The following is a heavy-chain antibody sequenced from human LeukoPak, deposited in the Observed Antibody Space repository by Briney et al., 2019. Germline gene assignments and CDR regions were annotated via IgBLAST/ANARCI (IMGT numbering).Heavy chain of an antibody. V-gene: IGHV3-23*01. CDR1: GFTFSSYA. D-gene: IGHD6-19*01. CDR2: ISGSGGAT. CDR3: AKGPYYSSGWDYDY. Sequence: GGSLRLSCAASGFTFSSYAMSWVRQAPGKGLEWVSAISGSGGATYYADSVKGRFTISRDNSKNTLYLQMNSLRAEDTAVYYCAKGPYYSSGWDYDYWGQGTLVTVSS. J-gene: IGHJ4*02.